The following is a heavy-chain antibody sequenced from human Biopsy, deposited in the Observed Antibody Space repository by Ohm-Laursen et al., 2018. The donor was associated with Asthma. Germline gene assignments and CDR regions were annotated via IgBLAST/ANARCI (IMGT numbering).Heavy chain of an antibody. CDR1: ADSISSNNFY. J-gene: IGHJ4*02. CDR2: TSYTGST. Sequence: SDTLSLTCPVSADSISSNNFYWGWIRQPPGKGLEWIATTSYTGSTYYNPSLKSRVTISVDTSKNQFSLKLSSVTAADTAVYYCARHSGNYYAQLNYWGQGTLVTVSS. D-gene: IGHD1-26*01. V-gene: IGHV4-39*01. CDR3: ARHSGNYYAQLNY.